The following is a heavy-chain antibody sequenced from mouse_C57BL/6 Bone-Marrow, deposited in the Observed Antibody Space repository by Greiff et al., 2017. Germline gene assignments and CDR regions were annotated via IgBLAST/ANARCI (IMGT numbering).Heavy chain of an antibody. D-gene: IGHD1-1*01. CDR2: IDPSDSYT. V-gene: IGHV1-69*01. CDR3: ARRGYGSSYDGYCDV. CDR1: GYTFTSYW. J-gene: IGHJ1*03. Sequence: VQLQQPGAELVMPGASVKLSCKASGYTFTSYWMHWVKQRPGQGLEWIGEIDPSDSYTNYNQKFKGKSTLTVDKSSSTAYMQLSSLTSEDSAVYYCARRGYGSSYDGYCDVWGTGTTVTVSS.